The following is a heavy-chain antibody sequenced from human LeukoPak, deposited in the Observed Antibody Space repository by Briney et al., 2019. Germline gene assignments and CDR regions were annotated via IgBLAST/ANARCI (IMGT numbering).Heavy chain of an antibody. V-gene: IGHV4-59*01. CDR2: IYYSGIS. Sequence: PSQTLSLTCSVSGGSITSYYWSWIRQPPGEGLEWIGYIYYSGISNYNPSLKSRVTISVDTSKNQFSLNLSSVTAADTAVYYCARVNSGTYKYYFDYWGQGTPVTVSS. CDR3: ARVNSGTYKYYFDY. J-gene: IGHJ4*02. D-gene: IGHD1-26*01. CDR1: GGSITSYY.